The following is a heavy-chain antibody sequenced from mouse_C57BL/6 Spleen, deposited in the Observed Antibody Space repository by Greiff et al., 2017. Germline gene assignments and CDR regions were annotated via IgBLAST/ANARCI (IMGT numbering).Heavy chain of an antibody. CDR2: ISDGGSYT. CDR3: ARDIGYDYDPAWFAY. V-gene: IGHV5-4*01. J-gene: IGHJ3*01. Sequence: SLEWVATISDGGSYTYYPDNVKGRFTISRDNAKNNLYLQMSHLKSEDTAMYYCARDIGYDYDPAWFAYWGQGTLVTVSA. D-gene: IGHD2-4*01.